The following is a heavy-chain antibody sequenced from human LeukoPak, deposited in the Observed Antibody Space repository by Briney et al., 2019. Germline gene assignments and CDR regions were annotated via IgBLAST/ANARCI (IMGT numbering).Heavy chain of an antibody. CDR2: ISYDGSNK. CDR1: GFTFSSHA. Sequence: QAGGSLRLSCAASGFTFSSHAMHWVRQAPGKGLEWVAIISYDGSNKHYGDSVKGRFTISRDNSKNTLSLQMTSLRVEDTAVYYCARVSVAFNSPHFGDWFDPWGLGTLVTVSS. D-gene: IGHD2/OR15-2a*01. V-gene: IGHV3-30*14. CDR3: ARVSVAFNSPHFGDWFDP. J-gene: IGHJ5*02.